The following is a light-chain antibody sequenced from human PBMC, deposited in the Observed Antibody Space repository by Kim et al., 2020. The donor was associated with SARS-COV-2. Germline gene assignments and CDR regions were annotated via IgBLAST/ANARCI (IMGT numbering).Light chain of an antibody. V-gene: IGKV3D-15*01. CDR2: GAS. Sequence: VAPGERATLTCRASQSVSTNLAWYQQQPGQAPRFLIYGASTRATGIPARFSGSGSGTEFTLTISSLQSEDCAVYYCQQYNTWLITFGQGTRLEIK. J-gene: IGKJ5*01. CDR3: QQYNTWLIT. CDR1: QSVSTN.